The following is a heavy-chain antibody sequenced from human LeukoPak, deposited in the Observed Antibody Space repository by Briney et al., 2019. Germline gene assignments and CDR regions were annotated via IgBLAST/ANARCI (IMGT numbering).Heavy chain of an antibody. Sequence: PWETLSLTCTVSGVSMSTDNDHGSWVRRAPGKGVEWIGYICYSGSTHYNPSLKSRVTTSVDTSKNQFSLDLTSVTAADTAVYFCARLVGTHYSDSSGYYYFDYWGQGTLVTVSS. V-gene: IGHV4-30-4*01. CDR2: ICYSGST. CDR1: GVSMSTDNDH. J-gene: IGHJ4*02. CDR3: ARLVGTHYSDSSGYYYFDY. D-gene: IGHD3-22*01.